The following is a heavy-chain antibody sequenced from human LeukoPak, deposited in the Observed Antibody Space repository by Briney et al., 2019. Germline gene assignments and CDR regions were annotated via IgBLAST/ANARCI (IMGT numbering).Heavy chain of an antibody. J-gene: IGHJ4*02. CDR3: ARRVAGFDY. Sequence: PQTLSLTRTVSGGSLCTSSYTWGWTRHPPGKGLEWIGSIYYSGSTYYNPSLKSRVTISVDTSKNQFSLKLSSVTAADTAVYYCARRVAGFDYWGQGTLVTVSS. CDR2: IYYSGST. V-gene: IGHV4-39*07. D-gene: IGHD6-19*01. CDR1: GGSLCTSSYT.